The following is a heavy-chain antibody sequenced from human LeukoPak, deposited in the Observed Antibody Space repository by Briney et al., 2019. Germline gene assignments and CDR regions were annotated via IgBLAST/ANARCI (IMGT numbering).Heavy chain of an antibody. CDR1: GFTFSTFA. V-gene: IGHV3-7*01. Sequence: GGSLRLSCAASGFTFSTFAMSWVRQAPGKGLEWVANIKQDGSEKYYVDSVKGRFTISRDNAKNSLYLQMNSLRAEDTAVYYCARDKRSSGWLTDSWGQGTLVTVSS. CDR2: IKQDGSEK. J-gene: IGHJ5*02. CDR3: ARDKRSSGWLTDS. D-gene: IGHD6-19*01.